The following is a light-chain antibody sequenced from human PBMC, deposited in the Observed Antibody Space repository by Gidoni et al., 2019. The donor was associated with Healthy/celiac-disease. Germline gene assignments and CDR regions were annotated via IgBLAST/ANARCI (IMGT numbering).Light chain of an antibody. J-gene: IGLJ1*01. V-gene: IGLV2-23*02. Sequence: QSALTQPASVSGSPGQPITISCTGTSSDVGSYNLVSWYQQHPGKAPKLMIYEVSKRPSGVSNRFSGSKSGNTASLTISGLQAEDEADYYCCSYAGSSTHYVFGTGTKVTVL. CDR2: EVS. CDR1: SSDVGSYNL. CDR3: CSYAGSSTHYV.